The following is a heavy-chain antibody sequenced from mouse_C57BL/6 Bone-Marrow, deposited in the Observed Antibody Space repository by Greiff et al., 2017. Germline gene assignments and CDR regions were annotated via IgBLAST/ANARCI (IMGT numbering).Heavy chain of an antibody. V-gene: IGHV1-64*01. D-gene: IGHD1-1*01. CDR3: ARAPPYYGSSYPYYVDY. J-gene: IGHJ2*01. Sequence: QVQLQQPGAELVKPGASVKLSCKASGYTFTSYWMHWVKQRPGQGLEWIGMIHPNSGSTNYNEKFKSKATLTVDKSSSTAYMQRSSLTSEDSAVYYCARAPPYYGSSYPYYVDYWGQGTTLTVSS. CDR1: GYTFTSYW. CDR2: IHPNSGST.